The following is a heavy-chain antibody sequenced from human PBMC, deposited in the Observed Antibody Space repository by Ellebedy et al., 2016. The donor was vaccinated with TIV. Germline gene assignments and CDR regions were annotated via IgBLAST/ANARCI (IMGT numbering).Heavy chain of an antibody. CDR2: ISYDGSNK. J-gene: IGHJ4*02. CDR1: GFTFSGYG. V-gene: IGHV3-30*18. D-gene: IGHD5-24*01. CDR3: AKEFKDGYNGRWDYFDY. Sequence: GESLKISXAASGFTFSGYGMHWVRQAPGKGLEWVAVISYDGSNKYYADSVKGRFTISRDNSKNTLYLQMNSLRAEDTAVYYCAKEFKDGYNGRWDYFDYWGQGTLVTVSS.